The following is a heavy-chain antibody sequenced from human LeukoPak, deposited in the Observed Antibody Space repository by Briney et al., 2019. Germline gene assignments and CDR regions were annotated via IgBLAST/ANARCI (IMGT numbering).Heavy chain of an antibody. D-gene: IGHD2-2*01. CDR2: ISYDGSNK. V-gene: IGHV3-30*18. J-gene: IGHJ4*02. CDR1: GFTFSSYG. CDR3: AKDFPVPAALGGFDY. Sequence: GGSLRLSCVASGFTFSSYGMHWVRRAPGKGLEWVAVISYDGSNKYYADSVKGRFTISRDNSKNTLYLQMNSLRAEDTAVYHCAKDFPVPAALGGFDYWGQGTLVTVSS.